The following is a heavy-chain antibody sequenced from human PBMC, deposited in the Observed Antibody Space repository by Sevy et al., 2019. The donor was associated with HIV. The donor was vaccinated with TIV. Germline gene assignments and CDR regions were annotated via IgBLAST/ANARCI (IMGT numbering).Heavy chain of an antibody. CDR2: IYYSGST. Sequence: SETLSLTCTVSGGSISSYYWSWIRQPPGKGLEWIGYIYYSGSTNYNPSPKSRVTISVDTSKNQFSLKLSSVTAADTAVYYCATSYSSSWYPDYWGQGTLVTVSS. V-gene: IGHV4-59*01. CDR1: GGSISSYY. J-gene: IGHJ4*02. D-gene: IGHD6-13*01. CDR3: ATSYSSSWYPDY.